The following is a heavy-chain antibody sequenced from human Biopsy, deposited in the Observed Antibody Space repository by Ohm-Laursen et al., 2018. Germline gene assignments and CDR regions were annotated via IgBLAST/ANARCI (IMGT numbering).Heavy chain of an antibody. V-gene: IGHV1-2*02. D-gene: IGHD3-22*01. CDR2: INAKTSDT. CDR1: GYTITGYH. CDR3: TRGGYYYDSLAYYYWFDP. Sequence: ASVTASRQTSGYTITGYHVHTVRQAPGQGLEWMGWINAKTSDTNSAQKFQGRVTMTRDTSISTAYVDLSSLRSDDTAVYYCTRGGYYYDSLAYYYWFDPWGQGTLVTVSS. J-gene: IGHJ5*02.